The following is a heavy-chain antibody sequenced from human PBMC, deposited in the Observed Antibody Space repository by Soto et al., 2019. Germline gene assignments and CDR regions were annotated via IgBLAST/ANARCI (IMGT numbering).Heavy chain of an antibody. J-gene: IGHJ3*02. CDR3: ASLYYYDSSGYYRKDAFDI. CDR1: GCTFSSYA. Sequence: GASVKVSCKASGCTFSSYAISWVRQAPGQGLEWMGGIIPIFGTANYAQKFQGRVTITADESTSTAYMELSSLRSEDTAVYYCASLYYYDSSGYYRKDAFDIWGQGTMVTVSS. CDR2: IIPIFGTA. V-gene: IGHV1-69*13. D-gene: IGHD3-22*01.